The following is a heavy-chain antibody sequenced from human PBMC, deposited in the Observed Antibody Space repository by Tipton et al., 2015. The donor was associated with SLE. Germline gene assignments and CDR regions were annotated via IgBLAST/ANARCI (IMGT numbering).Heavy chain of an antibody. CDR1: GGSISSSSYY. D-gene: IGHD6-13*01. CDR2: FYYNGST. Sequence: TLSLTCTVSGGSISSSSYYWGWTRQPPGKWLEWIGSFYYNGSTYYNPSLKSRVTISIDRSKNPISLKRSSVTAADTAVYYWARLSSIWDPGAFDIWGQGTMVTVSS. V-gene: IGHV4-39*01. CDR3: ARLSSIWDPGAFDI. J-gene: IGHJ3*02.